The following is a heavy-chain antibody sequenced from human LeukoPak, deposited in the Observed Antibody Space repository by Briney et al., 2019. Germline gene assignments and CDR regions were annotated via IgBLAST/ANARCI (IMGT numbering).Heavy chain of an antibody. CDR2: ISWNSGSI. Sequence: GRSLRLSCAASGFTFDGYAMHWVRQAPGKGLEWVSGISWNSGSIGYADSVKGRFTISRDNAKNSLYLQMNSLRAEDTALYYCAKDIMRIAAAGIDYWGQGTLVTVSS. CDR1: GFTFDGYA. D-gene: IGHD6-13*01. CDR3: AKDIMRIAAAGIDY. J-gene: IGHJ4*02. V-gene: IGHV3-9*01.